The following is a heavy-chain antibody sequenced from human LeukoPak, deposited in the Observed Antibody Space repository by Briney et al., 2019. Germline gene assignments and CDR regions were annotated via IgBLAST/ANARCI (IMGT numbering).Heavy chain of an antibody. CDR2: INHSGST. D-gene: IGHD3-16*01. CDR3: ARVWAARNWFDP. J-gene: IGHJ5*02. Sequence: PSETLSLTCAVYGGSFSGYYWSWIRQPPGKGLEWIGEINHSGSTNYNPSLKSRVTISVDTSKNQFSLKLSSVTAADTAVYYCARVWAARNWFDPWGQGTLVTVSS. V-gene: IGHV4-34*09. CDR1: GGSFSGYY.